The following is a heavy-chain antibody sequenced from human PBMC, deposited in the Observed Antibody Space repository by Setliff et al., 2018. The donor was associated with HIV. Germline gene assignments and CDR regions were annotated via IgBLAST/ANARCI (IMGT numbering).Heavy chain of an antibody. CDR1: GGSLTNYY. Sequence: SETLSLTCVLYGGSLTNYYWSWIRQHPGKGLEWIGYIYYSGSTYYNPSLKSRVSISVDTSNNQFSLKLSSVTAADMAMYYCARDICTSTSCPSGWFDPWGQGTLVTVPQ. CDR2: IYYSGST. J-gene: IGHJ5*02. D-gene: IGHD2-2*01. CDR3: ARDICTSTSCPSGWFDP. V-gene: IGHV4-31*11.